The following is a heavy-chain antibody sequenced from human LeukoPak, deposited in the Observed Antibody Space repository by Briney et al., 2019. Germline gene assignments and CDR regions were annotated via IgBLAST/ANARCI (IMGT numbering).Heavy chain of an antibody. CDR2: IKNDGTVK. D-gene: IGHD5-18*01. Sequence: GGSLRLSCAASGFTFSDYHMNWIRQAPGKGLEWVANIKNDGTVKDYVDSVKGRFTISRDNAKNSLYLQMNSLRAEDTGVYYCAKDSYSKGDYWGQGVLVTVSS. V-gene: IGHV3-7*01. CDR3: AKDSYSKGDY. CDR1: GFTFSDYH. J-gene: IGHJ4*02.